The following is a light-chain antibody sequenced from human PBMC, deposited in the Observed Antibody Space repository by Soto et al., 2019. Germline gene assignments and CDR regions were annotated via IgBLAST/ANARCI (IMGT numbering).Light chain of an antibody. CDR2: DVA. CDR1: SSDVGAYNY. CDR3: SSYTSSSTYV. V-gene: IGLV2-14*01. J-gene: IGLJ1*01. Sequence: QSALTQPASVSGSPGQSITISCTATSSDVGAYNYVSWYQQHPGKAPKLMLYDVANRPSGVSNRFSGSKSGNTASLTISGLQAEDEADYYCSSYTSSSTYVFGTGTKVTVL.